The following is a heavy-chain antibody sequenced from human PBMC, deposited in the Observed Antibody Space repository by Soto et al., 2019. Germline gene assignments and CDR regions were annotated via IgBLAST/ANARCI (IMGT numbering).Heavy chain of an antibody. CDR3: ARPLYSSSGY. Sequence: ASVKVSCKASGYIFTGYYMHWVRQAPGQGLEWMGWINPNSGGTNYAQRFQGRVTMTRDTSISTAYMELSRLRSDDTAVYYCARPLYSSSGYWGQGTLVTVSS. D-gene: IGHD6-19*01. J-gene: IGHJ4*02. CDR1: GYIFTGYY. V-gene: IGHV1-2*02. CDR2: INPNSGGT.